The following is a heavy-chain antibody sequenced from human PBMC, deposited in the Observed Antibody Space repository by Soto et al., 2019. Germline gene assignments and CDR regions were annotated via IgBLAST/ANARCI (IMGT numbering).Heavy chain of an antibody. CDR2: IYYSGST. V-gene: IGHV4-31*03. CDR3: ARALDSSGYYVYYYGMDV. J-gene: IGHJ6*02. CDR1: GGFISSGGYY. D-gene: IGHD3-22*01. Sequence: SETLSLTCTVSGGFISSGGYYWSWIRQHPGKGLEWIGYIYYSGSTYYNPSLKSRVTISVDTSKNQFSLKLSSVTAADTAVYYCARALDSSGYYVYYYGMDVWGQGTTVTVSS.